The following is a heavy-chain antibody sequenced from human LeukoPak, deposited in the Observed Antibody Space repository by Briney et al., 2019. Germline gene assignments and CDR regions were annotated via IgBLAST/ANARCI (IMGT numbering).Heavy chain of an antibody. D-gene: IGHD3-10*01. CDR2: ISGSGGST. J-gene: IGHJ3*02. CDR1: GFTFSSYG. Sequence: PGGSLRLSCAASGFTFSSYGMSWVRQAPGRGLEWVSAISGSGGSTYYADSVKGRFTISRDNSKNTLSLQMNRLRAEDTAVYYCAKDQWWFGELHAFDIWGQGTMVTVSS. CDR3: AKDQWWFGELHAFDI. V-gene: IGHV3-23*01.